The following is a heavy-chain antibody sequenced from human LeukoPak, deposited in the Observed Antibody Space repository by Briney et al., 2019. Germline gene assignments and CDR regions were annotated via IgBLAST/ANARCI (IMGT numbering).Heavy chain of an antibody. Sequence: GGSLRLSCAASGFTFSNFWMSWVRQAPGKGLEWVANINQDGSEKNYVDSVKGRFTISRDNAKNSLYLQMNSLRAEDTAVYYCARDRPYYGSGSYRYWGQGTLVTVSS. D-gene: IGHD3-10*01. CDR1: GFTFSNFW. V-gene: IGHV3-7*01. CDR3: ARDRPYYGSGSYRY. J-gene: IGHJ4*02. CDR2: INQDGSEK.